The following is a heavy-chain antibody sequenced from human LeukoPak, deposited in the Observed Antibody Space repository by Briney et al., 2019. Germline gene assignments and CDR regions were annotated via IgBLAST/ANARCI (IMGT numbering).Heavy chain of an antibody. V-gene: IGHV4-61*02. CDR2: IYTSGST. Sequence: PSETLSLTCTVSGGSISSGSYYWRWIRQPAGTGLEWIGRIYTSGSTNYNPSLKSRVTISVDTSKNQFSLKLSPVTAADTAVYYCARDDPYDFLDYWGQGALVTVSS. D-gene: IGHD3-3*01. J-gene: IGHJ4*02. CDR3: ARDDPYDFLDY. CDR1: GGSISSGSYY.